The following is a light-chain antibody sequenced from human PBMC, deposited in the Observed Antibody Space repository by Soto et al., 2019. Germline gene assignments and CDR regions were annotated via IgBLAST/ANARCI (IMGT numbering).Light chain of an antibody. CDR3: QLYNSSPLT. V-gene: IGKV1-5*03. J-gene: IGKJ4*01. CDR2: KAS. Sequence: DIQMTQSPSTLSASVGDRVTMTCRASQSISSWLAWYQQKPGKAPKFLIHKASSLESGVPSRFSGSGSGTEFTLTISSLQPDDFATYYCQLYNSSPLTFGGGTKVEIK. CDR1: QSISSW.